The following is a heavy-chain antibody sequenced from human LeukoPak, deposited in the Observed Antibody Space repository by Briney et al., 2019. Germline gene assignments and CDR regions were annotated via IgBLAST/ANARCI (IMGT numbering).Heavy chain of an antibody. CDR3: ATTLLRASTSMDV. J-gene: IGHJ6*03. CDR2: ISGSGGST. V-gene: IGHV3-23*01. D-gene: IGHD1-1*01. CDR1: GFTFSSYV. Sequence: GGSLRLSCAASGFTFSSYVMSWVRQAPGKGLEWVSGISGSGGSTYYADSVKGRFTISRDNSKNTLYLQMNSLRAEDTAVYYCATTLLRASTSMDVWGKGTTVTVSS.